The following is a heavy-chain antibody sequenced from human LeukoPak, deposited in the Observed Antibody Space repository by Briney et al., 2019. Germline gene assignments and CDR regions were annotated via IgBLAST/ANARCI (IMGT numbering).Heavy chain of an antibody. CDR3: ASSKIPSGRYYYYYGMDV. CDR2: IYTSGST. V-gene: IGHV4-4*07. J-gene: IGHJ6*02. Sequence: SETLSLTCTVSGGSISNYYWSWIRQPAGKGLEWIGRIYTSGSTNYNPSLKSRVTMSVDTSKNQFSLKLSSVTAADTAVYYCASSKIPSGRYYYYYGMDVWGQGTTVTVSS. D-gene: IGHD2-2*01. CDR1: GGSISNYY.